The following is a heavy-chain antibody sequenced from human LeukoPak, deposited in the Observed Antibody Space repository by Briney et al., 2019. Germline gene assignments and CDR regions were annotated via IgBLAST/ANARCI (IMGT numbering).Heavy chain of an antibody. J-gene: IGHJ4*02. CDR2: INHSGST. V-gene: IGHV4-34*01. CDR3: ARLSSYCSSTSCRSDDY. D-gene: IGHD2-2*01. Sequence: PSETLSLPCAVYGWSFRGYYWSWIRQPPGKGLGWIGEINHSGSTNYNPSLKSRVTISVDTSKNQFSLKLSSVTAADTAVYYCARLSSYCSSTSCRSDDYWGQGTLVTVSS. CDR1: GWSFRGYY.